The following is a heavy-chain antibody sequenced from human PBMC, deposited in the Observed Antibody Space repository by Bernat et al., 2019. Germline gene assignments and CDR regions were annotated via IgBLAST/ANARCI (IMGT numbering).Heavy chain of an antibody. V-gene: IGHV4-34*01. Sequence: QVQLQQWGAGLLKPSETLSLTCAVYGGSFSGYYWSWIRQAPGKGLEWIGEINHSGSTNYNQSLKSRVTISVDTSKNQFSLKLSSVTAADTAVYYCARGLYSYGPNWFDPWGQGTLVTVSS. J-gene: IGHJ5*02. CDR3: ARGLYSYGPNWFDP. CDR2: INHSGST. CDR1: GGSFSGYY. D-gene: IGHD5-18*01.